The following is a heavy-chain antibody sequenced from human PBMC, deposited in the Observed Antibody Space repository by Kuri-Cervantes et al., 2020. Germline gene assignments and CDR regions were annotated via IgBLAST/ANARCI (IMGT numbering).Heavy chain of an antibody. J-gene: IGHJ4*02. CDR2: ISLSGDTM. D-gene: IGHD6-19*01. CDR1: GFIFTDYE. Sequence: GSLRLSCEASGFIFTDYEINWVRQAPGKGLEWISYISLSGDTMFYADSVKGRFTISRDNAKNSLYLQMDNLRGGDTAIYYCGRLSPGNSGWLETDYWGQGTLVTVSS. CDR3: GRLSPGNSGWLETDY. V-gene: IGHV3-48*03.